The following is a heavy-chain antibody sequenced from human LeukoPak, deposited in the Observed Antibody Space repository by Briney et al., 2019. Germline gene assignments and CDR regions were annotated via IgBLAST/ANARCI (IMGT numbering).Heavy chain of an antibody. CDR1: GFTFSSYS. Sequence: GGPLRLSCAASGFTFSSYSMNWVRQAPGKGLEWVSSISSSSNYIYYAGSAKGRFTISRDNAKNSMYLQMNSLRAEGTAVYYCARGVDYYYYYMDVWGKGTTVTVSS. CDR2: ISSSSNYI. V-gene: IGHV3-21*01. J-gene: IGHJ6*03. CDR3: ARGVDYYYYYMDV.